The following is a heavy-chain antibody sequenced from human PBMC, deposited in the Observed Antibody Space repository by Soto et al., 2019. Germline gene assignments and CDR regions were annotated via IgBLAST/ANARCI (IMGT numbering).Heavy chain of an antibody. J-gene: IGHJ5*02. CDR2: TYYRSKWYN. Sequence: PSETLSLTCAISGDSVSSNSAAWNWIRQSPSRGLEWLGRTYYRSKWYNDYAVSVKSRITINPDTSKNQFSLQLNSVTPEDTAVYYCARVTFNVLGKWFDPWGQGTLVTVSS. V-gene: IGHV6-1*01. CDR3: ARVTFNVLGKWFDP. D-gene: IGHD3-16*01. CDR1: GDSVSSNSAA.